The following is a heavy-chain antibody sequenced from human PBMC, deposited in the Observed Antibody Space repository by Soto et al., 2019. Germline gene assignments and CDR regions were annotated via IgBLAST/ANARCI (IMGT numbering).Heavy chain of an antibody. CDR1: GYSFATYW. J-gene: IGHJ6*02. Sequence: GESLKISCQGSGYSFATYWIAWVRQMPGKGLEWMGIIYPDDSETKYSPSFQGQVTISADKSISTAYLQWSSLKASDTAMYYCATFSSYNGMGVWGQGTTVTVSS. CDR2: IYPDDSET. CDR3: ATFSSYNGMGV. D-gene: IGHD6-6*01. V-gene: IGHV5-51*01.